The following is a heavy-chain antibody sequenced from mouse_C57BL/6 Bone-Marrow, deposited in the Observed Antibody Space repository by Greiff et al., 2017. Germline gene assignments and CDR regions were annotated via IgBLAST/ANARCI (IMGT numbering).Heavy chain of an antibody. D-gene: IGHD4-1*01. CDR3: ARIGAGTGYYAMDY. CDR2: IYPRDGST. CDR1: GYTFTSYD. Sequence: QVQLQQPGPELVKPGASVKLSCKASGYTFTSYDINWVKQRPGQGLEWIGWIYPRDGSTKYNEKFKGKATLTVDTSSSTAYMELHSLTSEDSAVYFCARIGAGTGYYAMDYWGQGTSVTVSS. V-gene: IGHV1-85*01. J-gene: IGHJ4*01.